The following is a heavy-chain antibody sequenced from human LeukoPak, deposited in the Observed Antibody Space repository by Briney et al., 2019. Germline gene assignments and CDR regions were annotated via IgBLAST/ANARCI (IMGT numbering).Heavy chain of an antibody. CDR3: ARAPAVPAAMAFDY. CDR2: IYYSGST. V-gene: IGHV4-59*01. Sequence: SETLSLTCTVSGGSISSYYWSWIRQPPGEGLEWIGYIYYSGSTNYNPSLKSRVTISVDTSKNQFSLKLSSATAADTAVYYCARAPAVPAAMAFDYWGQGTLVTVSS. CDR1: GGSISSYY. J-gene: IGHJ4*02. D-gene: IGHD2-2*01.